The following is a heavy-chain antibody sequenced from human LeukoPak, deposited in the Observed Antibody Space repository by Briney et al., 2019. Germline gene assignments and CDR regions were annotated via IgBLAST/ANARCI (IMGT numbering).Heavy chain of an antibody. CDR1: GFTFSSYS. CDR2: ISSSSSYI. J-gene: IGHJ3*02. Sequence: GGSLRLSCAASGFTFSSYSMNWVRQAPGKGLEWVSSISSSSSYIYYADSVKGRFTISRDNAKNSLYLQMNSLRAEDTAVYYCARGMRDQLLYRDAFDIWGQGTMVTVSS. CDR3: ARGMRDQLLYRDAFDI. D-gene: IGHD2-2*02. V-gene: IGHV3-21*01.